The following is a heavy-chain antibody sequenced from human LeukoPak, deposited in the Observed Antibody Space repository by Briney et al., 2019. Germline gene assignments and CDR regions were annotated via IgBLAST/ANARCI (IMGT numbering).Heavy chain of an antibody. D-gene: IGHD6-13*01. V-gene: IGHV3-23*01. J-gene: IGHJ4*02. CDR3: AKAYSSSFFDY. CDR1: GFTFSNAW. CDR2: ISGSGGST. Sequence: GGSLRLSCAASGFTFSNAWMSWVRQAPGKGLEWVSAISGSGGSTYYADSVKGRFTISRDNSKNTLYLQMNSLRAEDTAVYYCAKAYSSSFFDYWGQGTLVTVSS.